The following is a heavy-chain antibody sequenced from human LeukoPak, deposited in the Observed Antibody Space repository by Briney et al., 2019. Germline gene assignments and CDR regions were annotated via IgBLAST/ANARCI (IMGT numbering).Heavy chain of an antibody. CDR2: ISSRGRTI. J-gene: IGHJ4*02. D-gene: IGHD6-6*01. CDR1: GFTFSDYN. Sequence: GGSLRLSCAASGFTFSDYNMTWIRQAPGKGLEWVSHISSRGRTIYYADSVKGRVTISRDNAKNSMYLQMNSLRAEDTAVYYCARIGYSSSCWDYWGQGTLVTVSS. V-gene: IGHV3-11*04. CDR3: ARIGYSSSCWDY.